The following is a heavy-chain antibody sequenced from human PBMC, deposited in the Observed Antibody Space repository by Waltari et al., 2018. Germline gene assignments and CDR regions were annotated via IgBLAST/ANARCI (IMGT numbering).Heavy chain of an antibody. Sequence: QLQLQESGPGLGQPSETLSLTCIVSGGSITSNRHYWASSRQPPGQGLGWIGTMSYNGATYSSPSLKSRVTVSRDTSKNHLSLTLGSVTAADTAVYYCATYIGASIGTAAFDVWGQGTMVTVSS. CDR1: GGSITSNRHY. V-gene: IGHV4-39*02. CDR3: ATYIGASIGTAAFDV. CDR2: MSYNGAT. D-gene: IGHD5-12*01. J-gene: IGHJ3*01.